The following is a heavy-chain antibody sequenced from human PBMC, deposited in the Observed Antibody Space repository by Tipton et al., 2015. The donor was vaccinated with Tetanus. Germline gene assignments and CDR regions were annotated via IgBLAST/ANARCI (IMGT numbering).Heavy chain of an antibody. CDR3: ARDHGITWGGMGYYYGMDV. V-gene: IGHV4-34*01. Sequence: TLSLTCAVYGGSLSRYYWTWIRQPPGKGLEGIGEVDDSGSTNYSPSLNSRVTISLDTSKNEFSLTFSSVTAADTAVYYCARDHGITWGGMGYYYGMDVWGQGTTVTVSS. J-gene: IGHJ6*02. CDR1: GGSLSRYY. CDR2: VDDSGST. D-gene: IGHD3-16*01.